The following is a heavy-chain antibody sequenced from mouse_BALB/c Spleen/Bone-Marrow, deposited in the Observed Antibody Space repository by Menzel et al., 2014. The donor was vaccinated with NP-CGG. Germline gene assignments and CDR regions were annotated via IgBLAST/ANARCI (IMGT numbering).Heavy chain of an antibody. CDR3: ARDVPLYDVGYFDY. J-gene: IGHJ2*01. D-gene: IGHD2-14*01. CDR2: ISSGSSTI. V-gene: IGHV5-17*02. CDR1: GFTFSSFG. Sequence: EVMLVESGGGLVQPGGSRKLSCAASGFTFSSFGMYWDRQAPEKGLEWVAYISSGSSTIYYADTVKGRFTISRDNPKNTLFLQMTSLRSEDTAIYCGARDVPLYDVGYFDYWGQGTTLTVSS.